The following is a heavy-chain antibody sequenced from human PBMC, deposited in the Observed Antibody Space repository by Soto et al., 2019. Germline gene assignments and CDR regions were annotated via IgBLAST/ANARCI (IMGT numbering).Heavy chain of an antibody. V-gene: IGHV4-39*01. Sequence: QLQLQESGPGLVKPSETLSLTCTVSGGSISSSSYYWGWIRQPPGKGLEWIGSIYYSGSTYYTPSLKSRVTISVDTSKNQFSLKLSSVTAADTAVYYCARHTWWSDYYYYGMDVWGQGTTVTVSS. CDR1: GGSISSSSYY. CDR3: ARHTWWSDYYYYGMDV. J-gene: IGHJ6*02. D-gene: IGHD2-15*01. CDR2: IYYSGST.